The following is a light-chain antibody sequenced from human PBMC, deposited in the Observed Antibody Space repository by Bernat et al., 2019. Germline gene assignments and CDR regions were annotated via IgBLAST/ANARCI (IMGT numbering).Light chain of an antibody. CDR2: AAS. CDR3: PQYDSYPLT. V-gene: IGKV1-16*01. J-gene: IGKJ4*01. Sequence: DIQMTQSPSSLSASLGDTVTITCRASQAISISLAWFQQRPGKAPKSLSYAASNVRSGVPSRFTGSGSGTDFTLTISSLQPEDFGIYSCPQYDSYPLTFGGGTKVDVK. CDR1: QAISIS.